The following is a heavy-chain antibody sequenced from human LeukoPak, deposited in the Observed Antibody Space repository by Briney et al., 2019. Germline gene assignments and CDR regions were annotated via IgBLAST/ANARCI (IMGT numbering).Heavy chain of an antibody. CDR3: ARDRNGVKIDY. CDR2: ISSSGRTI. D-gene: IGHD1-14*01. Sequence: GGSLRLSCAASGFTFSDYYMSWIRQAPGKGLEWVSYISSSGRTIYYADSVKGRFTISRDNAKNSLYLQMNSLRAEGTAVYYCARDRNGVKIDYWGQGTLVTVSS. J-gene: IGHJ4*02. V-gene: IGHV3-11*01. CDR1: GFTFSDYY.